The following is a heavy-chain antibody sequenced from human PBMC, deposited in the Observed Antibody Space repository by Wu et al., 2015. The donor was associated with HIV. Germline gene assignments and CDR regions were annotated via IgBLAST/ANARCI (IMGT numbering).Heavy chain of an antibody. J-gene: IGHJ5*02. V-gene: IGHV1-2*02. D-gene: IGHD6-13*01. CDR2: INPKNGGT. CDR1: GYTFTGYY. Sequence: QVQLVQSGAEVKKPGASVKVSCKASGYTFTGYYIHWVRQAPGQGLEWMGWINPKNGGTKYAQKFQGRVTMTRDTSIITAYMELSRLTSDDTAVFYCAXDSSSWYPPNSFDPWGQGTLVTVSS. CDR3: AXDSSSWYPPNSFDP.